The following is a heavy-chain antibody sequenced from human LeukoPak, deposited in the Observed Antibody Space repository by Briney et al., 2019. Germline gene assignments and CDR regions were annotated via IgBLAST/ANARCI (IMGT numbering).Heavy chain of an antibody. Sequence: GGSLRLSCAASGFTFSSYSMNWVRQAPGKGMEWVSYISISSSTIYYADSVKGRFTISRDNAKNSLYLQMNSLRAEDTAVYYCARRVAFDYWGQGNLVTVSS. V-gene: IGHV3-48*04. CDR3: ARRVAFDY. CDR2: ISISSSTI. J-gene: IGHJ4*02. CDR1: GFTFSSYS. D-gene: IGHD5-12*01.